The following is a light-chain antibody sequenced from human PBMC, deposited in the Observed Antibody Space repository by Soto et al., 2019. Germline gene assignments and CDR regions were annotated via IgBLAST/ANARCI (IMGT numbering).Light chain of an antibody. CDR3: QQYGDSPT. V-gene: IGKV3-20*01. J-gene: IGKJ4*01. CDR2: GAS. Sequence: EIVLTQPPGTLSLSPGERATLSCRASQSVRSSYLAWYQQKPGQAPRLLIYGASSRATGIPDRFSGSGSGTDFTLTINRLEPEDLAVYYCQQYGDSPTFGGGTKVEIK. CDR1: QSVRSSY.